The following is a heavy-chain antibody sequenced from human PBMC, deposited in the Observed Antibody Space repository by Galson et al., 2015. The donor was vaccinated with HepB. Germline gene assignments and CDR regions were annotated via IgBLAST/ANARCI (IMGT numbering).Heavy chain of an antibody. Sequence: SVKVSCKASGGTFSSYAISWVRQAPGQGLEWMGGIIPILGIANYAQKFQGRVTITADKSTSTAYMELSSLRSEDTAVYYCARDLDYGGNSEVWGQGTLVTVSS. J-gene: IGHJ4*02. CDR2: IIPILGIA. CDR1: GGTFSSYA. CDR3: ARDLDYGGNSEV. D-gene: IGHD4-23*01. V-gene: IGHV1-69*10.